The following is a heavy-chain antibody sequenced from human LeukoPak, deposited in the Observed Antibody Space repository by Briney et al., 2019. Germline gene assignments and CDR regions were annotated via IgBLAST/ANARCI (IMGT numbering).Heavy chain of an antibody. CDR1: GGSFSGYY. CDR3: ARGRRYYYGSGSPFDY. CDR2: INHSGST. D-gene: IGHD3-10*01. J-gene: IGHJ4*01. V-gene: IGHV4-34*01. Sequence: SETLSLTCAVYGGSFSGYYWSWIRQPPGKGLEWIGEINHSGSTNYNPSLKSRVTISVDTSKNQFSLKLSSVTAADTAVYYCARGRRYYYGSGSPFDYWGQEPRSPSPQ.